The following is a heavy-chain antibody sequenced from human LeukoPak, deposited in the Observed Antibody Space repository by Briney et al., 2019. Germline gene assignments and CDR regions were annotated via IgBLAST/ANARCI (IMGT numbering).Heavy chain of an antibody. D-gene: IGHD2-2*01. CDR1: GGSFSGYY. CDR2: ICGSGGST. CDR3: AKDPRGIVVVVPAAKLGEMNWFAP. Sequence: ETLSLTCAVYGGSFSGYYWSSLRQTPGKGVEGVSAICGSGGSTYYADSVKGRFTSSRDNSKNTLYLQKNSRRAADPAVYYCAKDPRGIVVVVPAAKLGEMNWFAPWGQGTLVTVSS. V-gene: IGHV3-23*01. J-gene: IGHJ5*02.